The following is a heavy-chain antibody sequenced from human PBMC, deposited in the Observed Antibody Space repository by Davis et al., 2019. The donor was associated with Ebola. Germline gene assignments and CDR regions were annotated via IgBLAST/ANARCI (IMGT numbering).Heavy chain of an antibody. V-gene: IGHV3-21*01. CDR3: ARDSAATPDC. J-gene: IGHJ4*02. CDR1: GFTFSSYD. Sequence: PGGSLRLSCAAPGFTFSSYDMNWVRQAPGKGLEWVSSISSGSYIYYADSVKGRFIISRDNAKNSLYLQMSSLRAEDTAVYYCARDSAATPDCWGQGTLVTVSS. D-gene: IGHD6-25*01. CDR2: ISSGSYI.